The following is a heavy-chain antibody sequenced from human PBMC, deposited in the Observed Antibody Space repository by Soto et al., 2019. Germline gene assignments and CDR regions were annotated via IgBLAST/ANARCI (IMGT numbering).Heavy chain of an antibody. J-gene: IGHJ5*02. V-gene: IGHV4-31*03. CDR2: IYYSGST. CDR1: GGSISSGGYY. CDR3: ARGMLEVVRGSGGWFDP. D-gene: IGHD3-10*01. Sequence: QVQLQESGPGLVKPSQTLSLTCTVSGGSISSGGYYWSWIRQHPGKGLEWIGYIYYSGSTYYNPCLKSRVTISVDTSKNQFSLKLSSVTAADTAVYYCARGMLEVVRGSGGWFDPWGQGTLVTVSS.